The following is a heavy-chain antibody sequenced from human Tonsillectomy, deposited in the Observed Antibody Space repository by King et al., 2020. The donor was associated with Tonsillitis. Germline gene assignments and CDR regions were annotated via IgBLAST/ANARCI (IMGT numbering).Heavy chain of an antibody. V-gene: IGHV3-11*06. Sequence: QLVQSGGGLVKPGGSLRLSCAASGFTFSEYYMTWIRQAPGKGLEWVSYISSSRGYTNYADSVKGRFTISRDNAKNSLYLQMNSLRVEDTAVYYCAREYGGSYYFDYWGQGILVTVSS. CDR2: ISSSRGYT. CDR3: AREYGGSYYFDY. J-gene: IGHJ4*02. D-gene: IGHD1-26*01. CDR1: GFTFSEYY.